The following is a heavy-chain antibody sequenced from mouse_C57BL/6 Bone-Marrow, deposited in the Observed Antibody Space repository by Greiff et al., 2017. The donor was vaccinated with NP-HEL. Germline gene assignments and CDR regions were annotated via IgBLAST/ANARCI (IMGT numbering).Heavy chain of an antibody. CDR3: ASLTTSYWYFDV. V-gene: IGHV1-64*01. Sequence: VQLQQPGAELVKPGASVKLSCKASGYTFTSYWMHWVKQRPGQGLEWIGMIHPNSGSTNYNEKFKSKATLTVDKSSSTAYMQLSSLTSEDSAVYYCASLTTSYWYFDVWGTGTTVTVSS. D-gene: IGHD1-1*01. CDR2: IHPNSGST. J-gene: IGHJ1*03. CDR1: GYTFTSYW.